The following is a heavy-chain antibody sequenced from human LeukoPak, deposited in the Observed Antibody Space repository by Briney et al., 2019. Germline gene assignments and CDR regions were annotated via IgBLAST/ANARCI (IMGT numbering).Heavy chain of an antibody. Sequence: GRALTLSCAASGCTFSIYTMHWVRQAPGKGQEGVAFISYDGSSEYYAECVKGRFTISRDDSKNTLYLQMNSLSADDTAVYFCARVSGDVWGQGTTVAVSS. CDR3: ARVSGDV. CDR1: GCTFSIYT. J-gene: IGHJ6*01. V-gene: IGHV3-30-3*01. CDR2: ISYDGSSE.